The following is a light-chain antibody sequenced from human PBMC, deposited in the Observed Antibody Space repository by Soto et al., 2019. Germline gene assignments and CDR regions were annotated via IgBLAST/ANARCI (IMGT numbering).Light chain of an antibody. V-gene: IGLV1-40*01. J-gene: IGLJ2*01. CDR1: SSNIGAGYD. CDR3: QSYDSSLSGARV. CDR2: GNS. Sequence: QSVLTQPPSVSGAPGQRVTISCTGSSSNIGAGYDVHWYQQLPGTAPKLLIYGNSNRPSGVPDRFSGAKSGTSASLAITGLQAEEEADDYCQSYDSSLSGARVFGGGTKLTVL.